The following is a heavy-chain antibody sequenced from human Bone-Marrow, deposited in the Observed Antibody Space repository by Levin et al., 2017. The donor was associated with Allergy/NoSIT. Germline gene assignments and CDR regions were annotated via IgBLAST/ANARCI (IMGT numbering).Heavy chain of an antibody. CDR3: TTSAGVSGRGGY. D-gene: IGHD3-16*01. CDR2: IKTQTDGGTT. J-gene: IGHJ4*02. V-gene: IGHV3-15*01. CDR1: GFTFSNAF. Sequence: PGGSLRLSCAASGFTFSNAFMIWVRQAPGKGLEWVGRIKTQTDGGTTDYAAPVKGRFTISRDDSKNTVFLQMNNLETDDTALYYCTTSAGVSGRGGYWGQGTLVTVSS.